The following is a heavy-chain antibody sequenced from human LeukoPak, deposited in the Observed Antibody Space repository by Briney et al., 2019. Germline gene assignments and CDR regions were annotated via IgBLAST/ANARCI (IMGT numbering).Heavy chain of an antibody. CDR3: ARVGTSSWYGLGYFDP. J-gene: IGHJ5*02. D-gene: IGHD6-13*01. V-gene: IGHV4-59*01. CDR1: GDSISSYY. CDR2: IYYTGST. Sequence: PSETLSLTCTVSGDSISSYYWSWIRQPPGKGLEWIAYIYYTGSTKYNPSLKSRVTISVDTSRNQFSLKLTTVTAADTAVYYCARVGTSSWYGLGYFDPRGQGTLVTVSS.